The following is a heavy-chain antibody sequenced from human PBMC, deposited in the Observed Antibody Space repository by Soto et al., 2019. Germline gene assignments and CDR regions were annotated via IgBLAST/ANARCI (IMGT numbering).Heavy chain of an antibody. V-gene: IGHV3-66*01. J-gene: IGHJ6*03. Sequence: GGSLRLSCAASGFTVSSNYMSWVRQAPGKGLEWVSVIYSGGSTYYADSVKGRFTISRDNSKKTLYLQMNSLRAEDTAVYYCARDRVTMVRGVLVEYYYYYMDVWGKGTTVTVSS. D-gene: IGHD3-10*01. CDR1: GFTVSSNY. CDR3: ARDRVTMVRGVLVEYYYYYMDV. CDR2: IYSGGST.